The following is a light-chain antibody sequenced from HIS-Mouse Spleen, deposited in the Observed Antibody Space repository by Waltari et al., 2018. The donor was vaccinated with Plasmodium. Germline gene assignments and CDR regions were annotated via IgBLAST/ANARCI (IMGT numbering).Light chain of an antibody. J-gene: IGLJ2*01. Sequence: QSALTQPPSASGSPGQSVTISCTGPRSDVGGYTSVSWYQQHPGKAPKLMIYEVSKRPSGVPDRFSGSKSGNTASLTVSGLQAEDEADYYCSSYAGSNNLVFGGGTKLTVL. V-gene: IGLV2-8*01. CDR2: EVS. CDR1: RSDVGGYTS. CDR3: SSYAGSNNLV.